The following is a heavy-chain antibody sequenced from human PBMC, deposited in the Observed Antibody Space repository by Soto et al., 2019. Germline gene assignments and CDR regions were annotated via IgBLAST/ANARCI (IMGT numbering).Heavy chain of an antibody. CDR1: GYTFTSYA. CDR2: INAGNGNT. Sequence: ASVKVSSKASGYTFTSYAMHWVRQAPGQRLEWMGWINAGNGNTKSSHKFQGRVTITRDTSASTAYMELSSLRSEDTAAYYCEGQLKYSSSMGEGYFVHWGHGSLLSVTS. J-gene: IGHJ4*01. V-gene: IGHV1-3*01. D-gene: IGHD6-6*01. CDR3: EGQLKYSSSMGEGYFVH.